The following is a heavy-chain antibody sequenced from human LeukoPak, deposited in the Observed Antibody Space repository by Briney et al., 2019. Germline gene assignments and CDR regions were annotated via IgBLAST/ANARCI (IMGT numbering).Heavy chain of an antibody. Sequence: KSSETLSLTCTVSGGSISNYYWNWIRQPAGKGREWVGRFYASGSTNYNPSLKSRVTISVDKSKNQFSLKLTSVTAADTAVYYCARVTYTSGWSSTGGAFDIWGQGTMVTVSS. CDR1: GGSISNYY. D-gene: IGHD6-13*01. V-gene: IGHV4-4*07. CDR3: ARVTYTSGWSSTGGAFDI. J-gene: IGHJ3*02. CDR2: FYASGST.